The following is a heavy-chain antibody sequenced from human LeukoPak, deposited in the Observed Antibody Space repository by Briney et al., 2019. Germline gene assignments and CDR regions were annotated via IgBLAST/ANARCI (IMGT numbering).Heavy chain of an antibody. D-gene: IGHD4-17*01. Sequence: SETLSLTCIVSDDSFSTHYWTWIRHPPGKGLEWMGYISSIGSTNYNPSLKSRVTITVDTSKKQFSLKMTSVTAADTAVYYCARDPTTVTKGFDVWGQGTMVTVSS. J-gene: IGHJ3*01. CDR1: DDSFSTHY. V-gene: IGHV4-59*11. CDR3: ARDPTTVTKGFDV. CDR2: ISSIGST.